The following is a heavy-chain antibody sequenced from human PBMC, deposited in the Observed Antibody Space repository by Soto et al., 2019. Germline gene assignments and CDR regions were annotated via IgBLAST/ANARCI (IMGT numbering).Heavy chain of an antibody. J-gene: IGHJ6*02. D-gene: IGHD3-10*01. CDR2: ISGSGGST. Sequence: HPGGSLRLSCAASGFTFISYALGWVRQAPGKGLEWVSAISGSGGSTYYADSVKGRFTISRDNSKNTLYLQMNSLRAEDTAVYYCAKGQYGSEYCYYGMDVWGQGTTVTVSS. V-gene: IGHV3-23*01. CDR1: GFTFISYA. CDR3: AKGQYGSEYCYYGMDV.